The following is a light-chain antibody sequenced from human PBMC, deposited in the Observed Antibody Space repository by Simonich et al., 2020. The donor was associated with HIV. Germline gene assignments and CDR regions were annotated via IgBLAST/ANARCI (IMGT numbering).Light chain of an antibody. Sequence: SALTQPASVSGSPGQSITIPCTGSNSDIGGYNYVSWYQQPPGKAHKLMIYNVSKRPSGVSNRFSGSKSGNTASLTISGLQAEDEADYYCSSYTSSSTLVFGGGTKLTVL. CDR1: NSDIGGYNY. CDR2: NVS. CDR3: SSYTSSSTLV. J-gene: IGLJ3*02. V-gene: IGLV2-14*03.